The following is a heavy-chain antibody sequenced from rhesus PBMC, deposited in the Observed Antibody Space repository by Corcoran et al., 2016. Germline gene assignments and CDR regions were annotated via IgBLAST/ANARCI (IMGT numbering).Heavy chain of an antibody. Sequence: QVQLQESGPGLVKPSETLARTCAVSGGSIIDDYFCSWIRQPPGKGLEGNGYMYGSGGGPNYKPSLRNRVTISIDTSKNQCSLKLSSVTAADTAVYYCASGPTVISFDYWGQGVLVTVSS. CDR3: ASGPTVISFDY. V-gene: IGHV4-106*01. J-gene: IGHJ4*01. CDR2: MYGSGGGP. CDR1: GGSIIDDYF. D-gene: IGHD4-23*01.